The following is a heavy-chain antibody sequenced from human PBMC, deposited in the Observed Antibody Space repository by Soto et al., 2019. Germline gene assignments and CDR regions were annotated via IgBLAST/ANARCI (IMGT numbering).Heavy chain of an antibody. CDR1: GFTFSIYA. CDR3: ARGMGGYCSSTSCSNRPFDY. J-gene: IGHJ4*02. CDR2: ISGSGGST. V-gene: IGHV3-23*01. D-gene: IGHD2-2*01. Sequence: EVQLLESGGGLVQPGGSLRLSCAASGFTFSIYAMSWVRQAPGKGLEWVSGISGSGGSTYYAGSVKGRFTISRDNSKNTLYLQMNSLRAEDTAVYYCARGMGGYCSSTSCSNRPFDYWGQGTLVTVSS.